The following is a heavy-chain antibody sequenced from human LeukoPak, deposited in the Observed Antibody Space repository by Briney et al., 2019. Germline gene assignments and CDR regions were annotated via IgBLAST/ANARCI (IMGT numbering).Heavy chain of an antibody. Sequence: SETLSLTCTVSGDSIRTYYWSWIRQPPGKGLEWIGYIYYTGTTDSNPSLKSRVTISVDMSKSQFSLKLNSVTAADTAVYYCAKGKLAFDIWGQGTMVTVSS. CDR1: GDSIRTYY. CDR3: AKGKLAFDI. J-gene: IGHJ3*02. CDR2: IYYTGTT. V-gene: IGHV4-59*01.